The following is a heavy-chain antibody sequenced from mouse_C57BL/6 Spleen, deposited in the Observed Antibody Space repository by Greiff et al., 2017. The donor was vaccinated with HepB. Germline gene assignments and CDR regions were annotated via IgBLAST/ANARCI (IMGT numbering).Heavy chain of an antibody. CDR1: GYTFTSYW. CDR3: ARSHSSYDYDEEFAY. CDR2: IDPSDSET. D-gene: IGHD2-4*01. J-gene: IGHJ3*01. Sequence: QVQLKQPGAELVRPGSSVKLSCKASGYTFTSYWMHWVKQRPIQGLEWIGNIDPSDSETHYNQKFKDKATLTVDKSSSTAYMQLSSLTSEDSAVYYCARSHSSYDYDEEFAYWGQGTLVTVSA. V-gene: IGHV1-52*01.